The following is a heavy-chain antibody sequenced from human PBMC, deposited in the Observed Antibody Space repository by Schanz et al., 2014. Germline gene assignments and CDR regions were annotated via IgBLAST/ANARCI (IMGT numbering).Heavy chain of an antibody. CDR3: AKGMGYCSGGACYDYYYYGLDV. CDR1: GFIFRDYY. Sequence: QVQLVESGGGVVQPGGSLRLSCAASGFIFRDYYMSWVRQAPGKGLEWVAAMSYDGSIKYYGDSVKGRFTISRDNSKNTLYLQMNSLRAEDTAVFYCAKGMGYCSGGACYDYYYYGLDVWGQGTTVTVSS. D-gene: IGHD2-15*01. CDR2: MSYDGSIK. V-gene: IGHV3-33*06. J-gene: IGHJ6*02.